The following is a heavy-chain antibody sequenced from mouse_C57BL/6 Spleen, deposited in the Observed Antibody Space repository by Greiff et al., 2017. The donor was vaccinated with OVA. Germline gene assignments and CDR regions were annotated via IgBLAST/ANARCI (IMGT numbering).Heavy chain of an antibody. J-gene: IGHJ4*01. CDR1: GFTFSSYA. Sequence: VQLKQSGGGLVKPGGSLKLSCAASGFTFSSYAMSWVRQTPVKRLEWVATISDGGSYTYYPANVKGRFTISRDNAKHNLYLQMSHLKSEDTAMYYCARDEVWNYYAMDYWGQGTSVTVSS. CDR2: ISDGGSYT. D-gene: IGHD2-10*02. V-gene: IGHV5-4*01. CDR3: ARDEVWNYYAMDY.